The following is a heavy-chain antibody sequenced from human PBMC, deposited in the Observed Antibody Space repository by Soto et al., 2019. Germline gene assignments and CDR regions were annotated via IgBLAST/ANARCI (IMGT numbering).Heavy chain of an antibody. D-gene: IGHD3-22*01. CDR3: ASSHYYDSSGYPGWFDP. CDR2: IYYSGST. V-gene: IGHV4-59*01. CDR1: GGSISSYY. Sequence: SETLSLTCTVSGGSISSYYWSWIRQPPGKGLEWIGYIYYSGSTNYNPSLKSRVTISVDTSKNQFSLKLSSVTAADTAVYYCASSHYYDSSGYPGWFDPWGQGTLVTVSS. J-gene: IGHJ5*02.